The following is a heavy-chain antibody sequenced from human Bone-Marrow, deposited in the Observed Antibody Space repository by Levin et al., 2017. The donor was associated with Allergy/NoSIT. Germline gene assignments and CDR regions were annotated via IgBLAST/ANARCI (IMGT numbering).Heavy chain of an antibody. J-gene: IGHJ6*02. CDR1: GFSISSNY. CDR2: IYSSGYT. Sequence: GGSLRLSCAASGFSISSNYMSWLRQAPGQGLEWVSVIYSSGYTHYADAVKGRFTISRDNSKNTVSLQMNSLRADDTAVYYCAGKYQVPTSNYGLDVWGQGTTVTVSS. CDR3: AGKYQVPTSNYGLDV. D-gene: IGHD2-2*01. V-gene: IGHV3-53*01.